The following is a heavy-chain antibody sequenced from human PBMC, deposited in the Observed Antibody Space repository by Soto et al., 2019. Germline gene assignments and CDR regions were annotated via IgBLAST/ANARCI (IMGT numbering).Heavy chain of an antibody. V-gene: IGHV1-69*02. CDR1: GGTFASFA. J-gene: IGHJ4*02. Sequence: QVQLVQSGAEVKKPGSSVKVSCKASGGTFASFAISWVRQAPGQGLEWQGRIIPMLGITKSAQKFQGRVTITADTSTATAYMELSSLQSDDTAVYYCARCPINLPDYWGQGSLVTVSS. CDR2: IIPMLGIT. CDR3: ARCPINLPDY.